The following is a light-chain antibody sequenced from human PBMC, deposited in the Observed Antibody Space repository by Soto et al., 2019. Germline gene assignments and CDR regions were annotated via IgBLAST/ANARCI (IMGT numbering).Light chain of an antibody. Sequence: DIRMTQSPSTLSASVGDRVTITCRASQSISNWLAWYQQRPGKAPKLLIYDASSWHSGVPSRFSGSGSETEFTLTISSLQPEDVAAYYCQKYSSAPLTFGGGTKVDIK. V-gene: IGKV1-5*01. CDR1: QSISNW. CDR3: QKYSSAPLT. CDR2: DAS. J-gene: IGKJ4*01.